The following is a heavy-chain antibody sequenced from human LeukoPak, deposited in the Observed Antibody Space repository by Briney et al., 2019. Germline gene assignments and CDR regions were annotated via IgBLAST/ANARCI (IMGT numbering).Heavy chain of an antibody. D-gene: IGHD3-22*01. J-gene: IGHJ3*02. CDR1: GGSFSGYY. CDR3: ARGDRITMIVEGAFDI. V-gene: IGHV4-34*01. Sequence: PSETLSLTCAVYGGSFSGYYWSWIRQPPGKGLEWIGEINHSGSTNYNPSLKSRLTISVDTSKNQFSLKLSSETAADTSVYYCARGDRITMIVEGAFDIWGQGTMVTVSS. CDR2: INHSGST.